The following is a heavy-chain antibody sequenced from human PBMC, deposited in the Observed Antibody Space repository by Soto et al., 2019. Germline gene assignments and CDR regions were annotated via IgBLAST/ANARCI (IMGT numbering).Heavy chain of an antibody. CDR3: AELCRSSRRCYGSTAIGRPYGGSTGMPC. Sequence: ASVKVSCKASGCTSGSYAINWVRQAPGRGLEWMGGIIPIFGTANYAQKFQGRVTITADESTSTAYMELSSLRSEDTAVYYCAELCRSSRRCYGSTAIGRPYGGSTGMPCWAQGT. CDR1: GCTSGSYA. V-gene: IGHV1-69*13. J-gene: IGHJ4*02. D-gene: IGHD2-2*01. CDR2: IIPIFGTA.